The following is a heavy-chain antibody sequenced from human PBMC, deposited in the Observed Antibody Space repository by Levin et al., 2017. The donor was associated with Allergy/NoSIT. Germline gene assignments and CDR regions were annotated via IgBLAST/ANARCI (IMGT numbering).Heavy chain of an antibody. CDR3: ARSNNWQTGVEFDY. CDR1: GFAFSTYS. D-gene: IGHD1-1*01. J-gene: IGHJ4*02. Sequence: PGGSLRLSCAASGFAFSTYSMNWVRQAPGEGLEWVSYISDSGSNIYYADSVKGRFTISRDNAKNSLYLQMSSLRVEDTAVYYCARSNNWQTGVEFDYWGQGTLVTVSS. V-gene: IGHV3-48*01. CDR2: ISDSGSNI.